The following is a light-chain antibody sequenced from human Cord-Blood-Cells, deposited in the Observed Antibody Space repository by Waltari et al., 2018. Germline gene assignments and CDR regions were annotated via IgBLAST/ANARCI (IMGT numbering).Light chain of an antibody. CDR2: GAS. CDR1: QSVSSN. V-gene: IGKV3-15*01. CDR3: QQYNNWPYT. Sequence: EIVMTQSPATLSVSPGERATLSCRASQSVSSNLAWYQQKPRQAPRLLIYGASTRATGIPARFSGSGSRTEFTLTISSLQSEDFAVYYCQQYNNWPYTFGQGTKLEIK. J-gene: IGKJ2*01.